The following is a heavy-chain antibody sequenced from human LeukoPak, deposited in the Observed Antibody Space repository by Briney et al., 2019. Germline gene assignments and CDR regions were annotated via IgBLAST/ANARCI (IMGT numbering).Heavy chain of an antibody. CDR2: ISAYNGNT. J-gene: IGHJ6*03. CDR3: VRGTTLTTLPYYYYFIDV. V-gene: IGHV1-18*01. CDR1: GYTFTSYG. Sequence: GASVKVSCKASGYTFTSYGISWVRQAPGQGLEWMGWISAYNGNTNYAQKLQGRVTMTTDTSTSTAYMELRSLRSDDTAVYYCVRGTTLTTLPYYYYFIDVWGKGTTVTISS. D-gene: IGHD4-17*01.